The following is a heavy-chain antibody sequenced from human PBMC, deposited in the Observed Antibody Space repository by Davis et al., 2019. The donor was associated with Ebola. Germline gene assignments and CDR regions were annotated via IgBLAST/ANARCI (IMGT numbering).Heavy chain of an antibody. CDR1: GDSVSSGG. Sequence: HSQTLSLTCAISGDSVSSGGWNWIRQSPSRGLEWLGRTYYTSKWYNDYAESVKSRITISPDTSKNQFSLLLNSVTPEDTAIYYCARGWFRSGMDVWGQGTTITVSS. CDR2: TYYTSKWYN. CDR3: ARGWFRSGMDV. V-gene: IGHV6-1*01. D-gene: IGHD6-19*01. J-gene: IGHJ6*02.